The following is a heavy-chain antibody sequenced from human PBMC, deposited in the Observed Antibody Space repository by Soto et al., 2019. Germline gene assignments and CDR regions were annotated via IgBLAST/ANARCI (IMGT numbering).Heavy chain of an antibody. D-gene: IGHD2-2*01. V-gene: IGHV4-34*01. CDR2: INHSGST. J-gene: IGHJ4*02. CDR3: ARSGIVVVPAAGPEKNFDY. CDR1: GGSFSGYY. Sequence: SETLSLTCAVYGGSFSGYYWSWIRQPPGKGLEWIGEINHSGSTNYNPSLKSRVTISVDTSKNQFSLKLSSVTAADTAVYYCARSGIVVVPAAGPEKNFDYWGQGTLVTVSS.